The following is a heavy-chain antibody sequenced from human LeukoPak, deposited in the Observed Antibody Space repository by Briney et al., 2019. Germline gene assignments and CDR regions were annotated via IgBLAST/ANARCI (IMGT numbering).Heavy chain of an antibody. Sequence: GRSLRLSCAASGFTFSSYGMHWVRQAPGKGLEWVAVISYDGSNKYYADSVKGRFTISRDNSKNTLYLQMNSLRAEDTAVYYCARGGRVGELQWGQGTLVTVSS. D-gene: IGHD1-26*01. V-gene: IGHV3-30*03. J-gene: IGHJ4*02. CDR3: ARGGRVGELQ. CDR2: ISYDGSNK. CDR1: GFTFSSYG.